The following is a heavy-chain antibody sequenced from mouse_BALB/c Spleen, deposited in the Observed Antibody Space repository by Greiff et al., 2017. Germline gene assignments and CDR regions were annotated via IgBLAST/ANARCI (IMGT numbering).Heavy chain of an antibody. J-gene: IGHJ3*01. CDR1: GYSITSDYA. V-gene: IGHV3-2*02. CDR3: ARRDGNYGFAY. D-gene: IGHD2-1*01. CDR2: ISYSGST. Sequence: EVKVGESGPGLVKPSQSLSLTCTVTGYSITSDYAWNWIRQFPGNKLEWMGYISYSGSTSYNPSLKSRISITRDTSKNQFFLQLNSVTTEDTATYYCARRDGNYGFAYWGQGTLVTVSA.